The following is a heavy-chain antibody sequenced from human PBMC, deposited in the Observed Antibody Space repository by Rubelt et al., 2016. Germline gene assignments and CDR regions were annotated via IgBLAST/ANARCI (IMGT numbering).Heavy chain of an antibody. D-gene: IGHD3-22*01. CDR1: GGSFSGYY. CDR2: INHSGST. V-gene: IGHV4-34*01. J-gene: IGHJ4*02. Sequence: QVQLQQWGAGLLKPSETLSLTCAVYGGSFSGYYWSWIRQPPGKGLEWIGEINHSGSTNYNPSLKSRVTISVDTSKNQFSLKLSSVTSAYTAVYYCACLKPTYYYDREYWGQGTLVTVAS. CDR3: ACLKPTYYYDREY.